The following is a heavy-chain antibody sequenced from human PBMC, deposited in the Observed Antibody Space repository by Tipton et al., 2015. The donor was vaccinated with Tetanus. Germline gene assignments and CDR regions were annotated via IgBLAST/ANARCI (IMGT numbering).Heavy chain of an antibody. CDR3: AGVTAQRTELYFDH. Sequence: TLSLTCTVSGASINAGGYLWTWARQHPGKGLEWIGYVYYTGSPNHNPSLKSRVTISMDRSKNQISLQLTSVTAADTAVYFCAGVTAQRTELYFDHWGRGTLVTVSS. CDR1: GASINAGGYL. V-gene: IGHV4-61*08. CDR2: VYYTGSP. D-gene: IGHD6-13*01. J-gene: IGHJ4*02.